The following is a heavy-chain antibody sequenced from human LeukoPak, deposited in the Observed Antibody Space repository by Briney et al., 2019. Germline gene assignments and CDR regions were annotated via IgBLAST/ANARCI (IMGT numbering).Heavy chain of an antibody. CDR2: ISGSGGST. V-gene: IGHV3-23*01. Sequence: GGSLRLSCAASGFTFSSYAMSWVRQAPGKGREWVSAISGSGGSTYYADSVKGRFTISRDNSKNTLYLQMNSLRAEDTAVYYCAKGDYDFWSGPLDYWGQGTLVTVSS. D-gene: IGHD3-3*01. J-gene: IGHJ4*02. CDR1: GFTFSSYA. CDR3: AKGDYDFWSGPLDY.